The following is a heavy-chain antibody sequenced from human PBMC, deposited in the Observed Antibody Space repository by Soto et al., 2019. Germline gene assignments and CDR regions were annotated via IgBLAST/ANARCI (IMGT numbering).Heavy chain of an antibody. J-gene: IGHJ4*02. CDR3: ARVGHDNSGYYDY. D-gene: IGHD3-22*01. CDR1: GFTFSSYW. V-gene: IGHV3-74*01. CDR2: INGDGSTT. Sequence: EVQLVESGGGLVQPGGSLRLSCAASGFTFSSYWMHWVRQAPGKGLVWVSRINGDGSTTSYSESVKGRFTISRDNDKDTLLLQMNSLRAEDTAVYYCARVGHDNSGYYDYWGQGTLVSVSS.